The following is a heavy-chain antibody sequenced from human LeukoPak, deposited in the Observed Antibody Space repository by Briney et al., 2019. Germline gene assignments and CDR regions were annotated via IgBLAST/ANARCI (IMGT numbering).Heavy chain of an antibody. CDR2: IGAGGGGI. V-gene: IGHV3-23*01. D-gene: IGHD1-26*01. Sequence: GGSLSLSCEASGFISRDYPMSWVRKTPGKGLEWVSSIGAGGGGIYYADSVKGRFTVSRDDSKNTLYLQMNSLRVEDTALYYCAKESNGRRFDFDYWGQGTLATVSS. CDR3: AKESNGRRFDFDY. J-gene: IGHJ4*02. CDR1: GFISRDYP.